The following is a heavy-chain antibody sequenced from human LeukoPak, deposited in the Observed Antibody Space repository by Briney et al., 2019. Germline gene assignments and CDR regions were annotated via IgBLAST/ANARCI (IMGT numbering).Heavy chain of an antibody. J-gene: IGHJ4*02. CDR2: INPNTGNP. D-gene: IGHD3-16*02. V-gene: IGHV7-4-1*02. Sequence: GASVKVSCKASGYSLTSYAMNWVRQAPGQGLEWMGWINPNTGNPSYAQGLTGRFVFSLDTSVSTAYLQITSLKADDTAVYYCARAYQRLGELSLPDYWGQGTLVTVSS. CDR1: GYSLTSYA. CDR3: ARAYQRLGELSLPDY.